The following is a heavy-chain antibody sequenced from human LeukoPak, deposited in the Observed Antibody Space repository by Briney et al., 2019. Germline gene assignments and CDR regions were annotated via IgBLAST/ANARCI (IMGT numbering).Heavy chain of an antibody. V-gene: IGHV1-3*04. CDR1: GYTFTSYA. CDR2: INTGNGNT. J-gene: IGHJ5*02. Sequence: ASVKVSCKASGYTFTSYAMHWVRQAPGQRLEWMGWINTGNGNTKYSQNFQGRVTITRDTSASTAYMDLSSLRSGDTAVYYCAIEDYYDSSGYNWFDPGAREPWSPSPQ. D-gene: IGHD3-22*01. CDR3: AIEDYYDSSGYNWFDP.